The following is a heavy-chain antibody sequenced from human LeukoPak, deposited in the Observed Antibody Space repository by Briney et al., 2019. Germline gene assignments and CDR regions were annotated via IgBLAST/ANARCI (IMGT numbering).Heavy chain of an antibody. V-gene: IGHV1-69*13. Sequence: ASVKVSCKASGGTFSSYGISWVRQAPGQGLEWMGGIIPIFGTANYAQKFQGRVTITADESTSTAYMELSSLRSEDTAVYYCAREPHDSGTLKGGYYYYYMDVWGKGTTVTVSS. J-gene: IGHJ6*03. CDR1: GGTFSSYG. CDR3: AREPHDSGTLKGGYYYYYMDV. CDR2: IIPIFGTA. D-gene: IGHD3-10*01.